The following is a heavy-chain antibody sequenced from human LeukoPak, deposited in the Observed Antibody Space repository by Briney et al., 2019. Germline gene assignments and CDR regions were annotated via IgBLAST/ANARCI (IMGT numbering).Heavy chain of an antibody. CDR3: ARRDGGAFDI. CDR2: IYYSGST. J-gene: IGHJ3*02. CDR1: GGSISSYY. D-gene: IGHD4-23*01. Sequence: SETLSLTCTVSGGSISSYYWSWIRQPPGKGLEWIGYIYYSGSTNYNPSLKSRVTISVDTSKNQFSLKLSPVTAADTAVYYCARRDGGAFDIWGQGTMVTVSS. V-gene: IGHV4-59*08.